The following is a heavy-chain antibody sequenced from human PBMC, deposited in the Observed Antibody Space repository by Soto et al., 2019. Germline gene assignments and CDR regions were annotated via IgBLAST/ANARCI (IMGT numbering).Heavy chain of an antibody. D-gene: IGHD3-10*01. CDR2: ISYDGSNK. J-gene: IGHJ4*02. Sequence: QVQLVESGGGVVQPGRSLRLSCAASGFTFSSYGMHWVRQAPGKGLEWVAVISYDGSNKYYADYVKGRFTISRDNSKNTLYLQMNSLRAEDTAVYYCAKGDYYGSGSLEDWGQGTLVTVSS. CDR3: AKGDYYGSGSLED. CDR1: GFTFSSYG. V-gene: IGHV3-30*18.